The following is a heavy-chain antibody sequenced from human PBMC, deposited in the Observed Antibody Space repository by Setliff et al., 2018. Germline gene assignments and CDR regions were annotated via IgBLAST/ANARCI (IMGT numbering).Heavy chain of an antibody. Sequence: GGSLRLSCAASGFNFNLYNMNWVRQAPGKGLEWVSYIISNSLTIHYADSVRGRFTVSRDNARNSLYLQMNNLRAEDTAVYYCARYEVNCSGTKCYSGFDSWGQGTLVTVSS. J-gene: IGHJ4*02. CDR3: ARYEVNCSGTKCYSGFDS. CDR1: GFNFNLYN. D-gene: IGHD2-15*01. V-gene: IGHV3-48*01. CDR2: IISNSLTI.